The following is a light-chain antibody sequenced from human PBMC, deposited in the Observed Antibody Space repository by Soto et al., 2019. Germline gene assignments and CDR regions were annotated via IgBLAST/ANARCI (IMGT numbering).Light chain of an antibody. V-gene: IGKV3-11*01. J-gene: IGKJ5*01. CDR1: QSVSNNY. Sequence: EIVLTQSPGTLSLSPGERATLSCRASQSVSNNYLAWYQQKPGQAPRLLIYGASNRATGIPARFSGSGSGTDFTLTISSLEPEDFAVYYCQQRSNWPPSITFGQGTRLEI. CDR2: GAS. CDR3: QQRSNWPPSIT.